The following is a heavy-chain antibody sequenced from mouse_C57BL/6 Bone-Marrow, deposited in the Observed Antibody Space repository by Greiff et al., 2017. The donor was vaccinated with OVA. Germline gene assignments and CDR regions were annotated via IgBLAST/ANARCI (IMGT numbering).Heavy chain of an antibody. CDR2: INPNNGGT. CDR3: ARSENWDEAWFAY. Sequence: EVKLVESGPELVKPGASVKISCKASGYTFTDYNMDWVKQSHGKSLEWIGDINPNNGGTTYNQKFKGKATLTVDKSSSTAYMELRSLTSEDTAVYYCARSENWDEAWFAYWGQGTLVTVSA. D-gene: IGHD4-1*01. V-gene: IGHV1-18*01. J-gene: IGHJ3*01. CDR1: GYTFTDYN.